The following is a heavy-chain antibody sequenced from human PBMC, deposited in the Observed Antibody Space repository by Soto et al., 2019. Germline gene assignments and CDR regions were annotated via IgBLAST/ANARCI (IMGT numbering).Heavy chain of an antibody. CDR3: ARHKGRFWSGGSCSEFDY. CDR2: IYYSGST. CDR1: GGSISSSSYY. Sequence: HLQLQESGPVLVKPSETLSLTCTVSGGSISSSSYYWGWIRQPPGKGLEWIWSIYYSGSTYYNPSLKSRVTITVDTSKHQFSLKMSSVTAADTAVYYCARHKGRFWSGGSCSEFDYWGQGTLVTVSS. J-gene: IGHJ4*02. V-gene: IGHV4-39*01. D-gene: IGHD2-15*01.